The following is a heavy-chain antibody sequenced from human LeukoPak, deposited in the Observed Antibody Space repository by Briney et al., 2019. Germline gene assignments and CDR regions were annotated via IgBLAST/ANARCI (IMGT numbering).Heavy chain of an antibody. V-gene: IGHV3-23*01. CDR3: ARTTTDRPYDF. D-gene: IGHD2/OR15-2a*01. Sequence: AGGPLRLSGAASGFNFNVFDMTWGRKAPGKGLEGLSTVIASGTYTYYAHSVKGRLTISRDNSKNTLHLQMDSLRVADTAVYFCARTTTDRPYDFWGQGPLVTVSS. CDR2: VIASGTYT. J-gene: IGHJ4*02. CDR1: GFNFNVFD.